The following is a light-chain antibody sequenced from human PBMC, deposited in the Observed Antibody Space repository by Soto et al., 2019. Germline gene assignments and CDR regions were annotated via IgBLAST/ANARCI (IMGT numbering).Light chain of an antibody. V-gene: IGKV2-30*01. Sequence: DVVMTQSPLSLPVTLGQPASISCRSSQSLLYSDGNTYLNWLQQRPGQSPRRLIYKVSNRYSGVPDRFSRSESDADFTLNITRVEAEDVGVYYCMQGTYWPPWTFGQGTKVEIK. CDR2: KVS. J-gene: IGKJ1*01. CDR3: MQGTYWPPWT. CDR1: QSLLYSDGNTY.